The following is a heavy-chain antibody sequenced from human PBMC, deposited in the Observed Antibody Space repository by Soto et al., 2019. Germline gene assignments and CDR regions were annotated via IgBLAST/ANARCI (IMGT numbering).Heavy chain of an antibody. D-gene: IGHD5-12*01. CDR2: ISAYNSNT. J-gene: IGHJ4*02. Sequence: ASVKLSCKAFGYTFTSYYMHWVQQAPGKGLERIGWISAYNSNTNYAQKLQGIVTMTTDTSKSTAYMELRSLRSYDTAVYYCARDDGYNYVYWGQGTLVTVPS. V-gene: IGHV1-18*04. CDR1: GYTFTSYY. CDR3: ARDDGYNYVY.